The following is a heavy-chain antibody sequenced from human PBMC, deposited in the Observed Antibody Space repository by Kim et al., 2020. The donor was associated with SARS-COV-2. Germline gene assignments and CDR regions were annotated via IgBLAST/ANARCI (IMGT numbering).Heavy chain of an antibody. J-gene: IGHJ6*02. D-gene: IGHD2-2*02. CDR3: AREEVITSWNQLLYSPSLLGYYYYGMDV. Sequence: GGSLRLSCAASGFTFSSYWMSWVRQAPGKGLEWVANIKQDGSEKYYVDSVKGRFTISRDNAKNSLYLQMNSLRAEDTAVYYCAREEVITSWNQLLYSPSLLGYYYYGMDVWGQGTTVTVSS. CDR2: IKQDGSEK. CDR1: GFTFSSYW. V-gene: IGHV3-7*01.